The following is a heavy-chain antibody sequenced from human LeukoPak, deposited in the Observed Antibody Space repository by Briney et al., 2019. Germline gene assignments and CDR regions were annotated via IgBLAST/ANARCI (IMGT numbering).Heavy chain of an antibody. CDR2: IWYDGSNK. J-gene: IGHJ3*02. D-gene: IGHD3-10*01. CDR3: ARAYMVRGGKRDDAFDI. Sequence: PGGSLRLSCAASGFTFSSYGMHWVRQAPGKGLEWVAVIWYDGSNKCYADSVKGRFTISRDNSKNTLYLQMNSLRAEDTAVYYCARAYMVRGGKRDDAFDIWGQGTMVTVSS. V-gene: IGHV3-33*01. CDR1: GFTFSSYG.